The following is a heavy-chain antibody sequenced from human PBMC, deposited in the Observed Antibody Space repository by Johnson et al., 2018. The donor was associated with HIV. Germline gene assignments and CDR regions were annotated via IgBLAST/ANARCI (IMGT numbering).Heavy chain of an antibody. J-gene: IGHJ3*02. Sequence: VQLVESGGGVVQPGRSLRLSCAASGFTFSSYAIHWVRQATGKGLEWVSAIGTAGDTYYPGSVKGRFTISRENAKNSLYLQMNSLRAGDTAVYYCARDGAQQLARDAFDIWGQGTMV. CDR1: GFTFSSYA. CDR3: ARDGAQQLARDAFDI. D-gene: IGHD6-13*01. CDR2: IGTAGDT. V-gene: IGHV3-13*01.